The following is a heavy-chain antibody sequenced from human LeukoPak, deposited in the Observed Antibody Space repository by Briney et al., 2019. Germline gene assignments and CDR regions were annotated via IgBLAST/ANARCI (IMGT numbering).Heavy chain of an antibody. V-gene: IGHV3-30*04. CDR1: GFTFSSYA. Sequence: GGSLRLSCAASGFTFSSYAIHWVRQAPGKGLEWVAVISYDGSNKYYADSVKGRVTISRDNSKNTLYLQMNSLRAEDTAVYYCARDLGQYYDTSDNWFDPWGQGTLVTVSS. CDR2: ISYDGSNK. CDR3: ARDLGQYYDTSDNWFDP. J-gene: IGHJ5*02. D-gene: IGHD3-22*01.